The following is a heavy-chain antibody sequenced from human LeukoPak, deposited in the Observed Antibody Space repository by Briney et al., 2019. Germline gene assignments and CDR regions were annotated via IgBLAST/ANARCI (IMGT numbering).Heavy chain of an antibody. CDR3: AREAFLG. J-gene: IGHJ3*01. Sequence: GGSLRLSCEASGFDFSLSSFNYIRQDLGKGLEWVSYIRARSSLVSYADSVRGRFTISRDDDKKSVSLQMHSLRADDTAVYYCAREAFLGWGQGTMVTVSS. CDR1: GFDFSLSS. CDR2: IRARSSLV. D-gene: IGHD2/OR15-2a*01. V-gene: IGHV3-48*04.